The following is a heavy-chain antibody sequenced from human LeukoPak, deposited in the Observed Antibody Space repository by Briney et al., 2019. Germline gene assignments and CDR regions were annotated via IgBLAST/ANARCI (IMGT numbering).Heavy chain of an antibody. CDR2: IFSGGST. J-gene: IGHJ6*01. CDR1: GFTLSNNY. D-gene: IGHD6-13*01. Sequence: PGGSLTLSCAASGFTLSNNYMSWVRPPPGKGLEWVSIIFSGGSTYFEDPVKGRFTIPRDHSKNPLYLQMKSLRAENRAVYYFSRGHGAAGHPYYSYYAMDVWGEGSTVSVSS. V-gene: IGHV3-66*01. CDR3: SRGHGAAGHPYYSYYAMDV.